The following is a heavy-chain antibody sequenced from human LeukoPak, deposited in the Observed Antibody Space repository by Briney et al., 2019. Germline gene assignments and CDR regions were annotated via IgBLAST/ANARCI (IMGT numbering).Heavy chain of an antibody. D-gene: IGHD1-26*01. V-gene: IGHV1-8*01. CDR3: ARGREVWELLNLNWFDP. CDR2: MNPNSGNT. Sequence: GASVKVSCKASGYTFTSYDINWVRQATGQGLEWMGWMNPNSGNTGYAQKFQGRVTMTRNTSISTAYMELSSLRSEDTAVYYCARGREVWELLNLNWFDPWGQGTLVTVSS. J-gene: IGHJ5*02. CDR1: GYTFTSYD.